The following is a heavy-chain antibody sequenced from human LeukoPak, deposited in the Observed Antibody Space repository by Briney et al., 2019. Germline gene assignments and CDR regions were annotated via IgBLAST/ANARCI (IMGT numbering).Heavy chain of an antibody. CDR2: IYPGDSDT. CDR1: GYSFTSYW. V-gene: IGHV5-51*01. CDR3: ARLDDDGDITMMTAFDI. J-gene: IGHJ3*02. Sequence: GESLKISCKGSGYSFTSYWIGWVRQMPGKGLEWMGIIYPGDSDTRYSPSFEGQVTISADKSITTAYLQWNSLKASDTAMYYCARLDDDGDITMMTAFDIWGQGTMVTVSS. D-gene: IGHD1-14*01.